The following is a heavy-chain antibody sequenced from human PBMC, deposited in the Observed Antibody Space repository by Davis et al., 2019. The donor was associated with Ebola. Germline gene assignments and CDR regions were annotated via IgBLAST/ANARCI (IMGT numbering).Heavy chain of an antibody. CDR3: ARDLNIVVQPSNFEWGMDV. V-gene: IGHV1-46*01. CDR1: GYTFTSYY. J-gene: IGHJ6*02. Sequence: AASVKVSCKASGYTFTSYYMHWVRQAHGQGLEWMGIINPSGYSTSYAQKFQGRVTMTRDTSTSTVYMELSSLRSEDTAVYYCARDLNIVVQPSNFEWGMDVWGQGTTVTVSS. CDR2: INPSGYST. D-gene: IGHD2-21*01.